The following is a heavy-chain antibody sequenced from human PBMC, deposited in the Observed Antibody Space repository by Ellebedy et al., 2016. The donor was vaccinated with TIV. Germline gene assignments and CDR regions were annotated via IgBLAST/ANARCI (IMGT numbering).Heavy chain of an antibody. D-gene: IGHD5-12*01. CDR3: ARVYSGYENFDY. J-gene: IGHJ4*01. CDR2: IYYSGST. Sequence: GSLRLXCTVSGGFISSYYWSWIRQPPGKGLEWIGYIYYSGSTNYNPSLKSRVTISVDTSKNQFSLKLSSVTAADTAVYYCARVYSGYENFDYWGQGTLVTVSS. V-gene: IGHV4-59*01. CDR1: GGFISSYY.